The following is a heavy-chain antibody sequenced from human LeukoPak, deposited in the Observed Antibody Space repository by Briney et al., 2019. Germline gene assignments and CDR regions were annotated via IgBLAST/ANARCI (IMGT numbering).Heavy chain of an antibody. CDR2: IIPIFGTA. Sequence: SVKVSCKASGGTFSSYAISWVRQAPGQGLEWMGGIIPIFGTADYAQKFQGRVTITADKSTSTAYMELSSLRSEDTAVYYCARDPGFGEKWFEAFDIWGQGTMVTVSS. D-gene: IGHD3-10*01. J-gene: IGHJ3*02. CDR3: ARDPGFGEKWFEAFDI. V-gene: IGHV1-69*06. CDR1: GGTFSSYA.